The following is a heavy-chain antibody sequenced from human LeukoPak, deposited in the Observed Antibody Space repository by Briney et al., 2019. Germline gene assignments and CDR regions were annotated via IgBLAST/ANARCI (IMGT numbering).Heavy chain of an antibody. V-gene: IGHV4-59*01. Sequence: SETLSLTCTVSGGSISSYYWSWIRQPPGKGLEWIGYIYYSGSTNYNPSLKSRVTISVDTSKNQFSLKLSSVTAADTAVYYCASSTMVRGYYYYYYMDVRGKGTTVTVSS. CDR1: GGSISSYY. D-gene: IGHD3-10*01. CDR2: IYYSGST. CDR3: ASSTMVRGYYYYYYMDV. J-gene: IGHJ6*03.